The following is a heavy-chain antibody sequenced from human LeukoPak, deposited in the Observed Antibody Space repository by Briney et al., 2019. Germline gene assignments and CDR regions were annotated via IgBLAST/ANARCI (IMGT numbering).Heavy chain of an antibody. CDR1: GFPFSSYW. J-gene: IGHJ4*02. Sequence: GSLSLSCAASGFPFSSYWMTWVRQAPGKGLEGVANIKKDGSIKAYVDSVKGRFTISRDNAKNSVYLQMNSLTTEDTAIYYCARDTNFCPGDYWGQGTLVTVSS. V-gene: IGHV3-7*01. D-gene: IGHD2/OR15-2a*01. CDR3: ARDTNFCPGDY. CDR2: IKKDGSIK.